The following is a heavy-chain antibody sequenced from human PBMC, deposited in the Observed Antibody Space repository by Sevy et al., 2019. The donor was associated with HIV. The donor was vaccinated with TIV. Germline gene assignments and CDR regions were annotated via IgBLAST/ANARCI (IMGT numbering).Heavy chain of an antibody. CDR3: ARESPSDWYLDS. D-gene: IGHD6-19*01. CDR2: IFSDGITT. Sequence: GGSLRLSCAASGFTFRNSGMHWVRQSPGKGLEGVASIFSDGITTYYGDSVKGGFTVIRDNSKSTLYMQMNSLGVEDTAVYYCARESPSDWYLDSWGQGSQVTVSS. V-gene: IGHV3-33*01. J-gene: IGHJ4*02. CDR1: GFTFRNSG.